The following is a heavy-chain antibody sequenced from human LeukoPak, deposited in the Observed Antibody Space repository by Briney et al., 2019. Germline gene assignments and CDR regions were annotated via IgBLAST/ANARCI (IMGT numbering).Heavy chain of an antibody. CDR2: ISYDGSNK. CDR3: AGLRAFDI. D-gene: IGHD5-18*01. V-gene: IGHV3-30-3*01. CDR1: GFTFSSYA. J-gene: IGHJ3*02. Sequence: PGGSLRLSCAVSGFTFSSYAMSWVRQAPGKGLEWVAVISYDGSNKYYADSVKGRFTISRDNSKNTLYLQMNSLRAEDTAVYYCAGLRAFDIWGQGTMVTVSS.